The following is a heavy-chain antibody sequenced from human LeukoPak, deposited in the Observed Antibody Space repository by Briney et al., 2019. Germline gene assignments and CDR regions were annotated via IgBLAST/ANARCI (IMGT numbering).Heavy chain of an antibody. CDR2: IYSSGST. CDR3: ARRPSALVVPADY. V-gene: IGHV4-61*02. J-gene: IGHJ4*02. D-gene: IGHD2-2*01. CDR1: GGSISSGSYY. Sequence: SETLSLTCTVSGGSISSGSYYWSWIRQPAGKGLEWIGRIYSSGSTNYNPSLTSRVTISVDTSKNQFSLKLSSVTAADTAVYYCARRPSALVVPADYWGQGTLVTVSS.